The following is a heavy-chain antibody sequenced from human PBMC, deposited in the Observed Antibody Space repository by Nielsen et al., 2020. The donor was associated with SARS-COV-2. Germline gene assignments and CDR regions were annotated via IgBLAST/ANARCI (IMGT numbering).Heavy chain of an antibody. Sequence: ASVKVSCKASGYTFTSYAMHWVRQAPGQRLEWMGWINAGNGNTKYSQKFQGRVTITRDTSASTAYMELSSLRSEDTAVYYCARVNRGPQITMVRGVRYYYYYMDVWGKGTTVTVSS. D-gene: IGHD3-10*01. V-gene: IGHV1-3*01. CDR3: ARVNRGPQITMVRGVRYYYYYMDV. CDR2: INAGNGNT. J-gene: IGHJ6*03. CDR1: GYTFTSYA.